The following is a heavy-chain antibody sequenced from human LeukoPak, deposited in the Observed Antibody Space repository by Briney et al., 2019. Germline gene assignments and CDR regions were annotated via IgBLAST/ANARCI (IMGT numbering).Heavy chain of an antibody. D-gene: IGHD3-9*01. CDR1: GFTFSSYG. CDR2: IWYDGSNK. V-gene: IGHV3-33*01. Sequence: GRSLRLSCAASGFTFSSYGMHWVRQAPGKGLEWVAVIWYDGSNKYYADSVKGRFTISRDNSKNTLYLQMNSLRAEDTAVYYCARDRRTRGNDIIDYWGQGTLVTVSS. CDR3: ARDRRTRGNDIIDY. J-gene: IGHJ4*02.